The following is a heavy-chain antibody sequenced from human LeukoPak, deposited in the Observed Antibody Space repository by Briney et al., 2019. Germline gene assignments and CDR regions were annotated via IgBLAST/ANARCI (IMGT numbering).Heavy chain of an antibody. CDR2: VNAGNGNT. V-gene: IGHV1-3*03. D-gene: IGHD3-22*01. CDR3: ARSGTYDDSSGHFDY. CDR1: GYTFTSYA. Sequence: ASVKVSCKASGYTFTSYAMHWVRQAPGQRLEWMGWVNAGNGNTKYSQEFQGRVTLTRDTSASTAYMELSSLRSEDMAVYYCARSGTYDDSSGHFDYWGQGTLVSVSS. J-gene: IGHJ4*02.